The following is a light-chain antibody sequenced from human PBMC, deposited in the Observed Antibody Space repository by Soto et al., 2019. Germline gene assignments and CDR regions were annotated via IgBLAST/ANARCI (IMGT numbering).Light chain of an antibody. Sequence: IVLTQSPGTLSLSPGERATLSCRASQSVSSSYLAWYQQKVGQAPRLLIYGASSRATGIPDRFSGSGSGTDLTLTISRLEPEDFAVYYCQQYGTSLFTFGPGTKVDIK. CDR1: QSVSSSY. V-gene: IGKV3-20*01. CDR2: GAS. J-gene: IGKJ3*01. CDR3: QQYGTSLFT.